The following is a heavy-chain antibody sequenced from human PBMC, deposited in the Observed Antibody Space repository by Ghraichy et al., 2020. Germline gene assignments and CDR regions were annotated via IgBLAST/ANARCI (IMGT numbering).Heavy chain of an antibody. V-gene: IGHV3-21*01. J-gene: IGHJ4*02. CDR1: GFTFSSYS. Sequence: GESLNISCAASGFTFSSYSMNWVRQAPGKGLEWVSSISSSSSYIYYADSVKGRFTISRDNAKNSLYLQMNSLRAEDTAVYYCARNLYGDYVDYWGQGTLVTVSS. CDR2: ISSSSSYI. CDR3: ARNLYGDYVDY. D-gene: IGHD4-17*01.